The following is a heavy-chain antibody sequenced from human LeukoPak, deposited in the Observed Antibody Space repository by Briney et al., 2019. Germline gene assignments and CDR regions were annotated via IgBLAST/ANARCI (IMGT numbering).Heavy chain of an antibody. D-gene: IGHD3-9*01. CDR3: ASLYYDILTGSSLGYYYYMDV. J-gene: IGHJ6*03. CDR1: GFTFRQYA. V-gene: IGHV3-30*17. CDR2: ISFDGTTQ. Sequence: TGGSLRLSCVASGFTFRQYALHWVRQAPGKGLEWVTVISFDGTTQYYADSVKGRFTISRDNSKNTLFLQMNSLRPEDTAVYYCASLYYDILTGSSLGYYYYMDVWAKGTTVTVSS.